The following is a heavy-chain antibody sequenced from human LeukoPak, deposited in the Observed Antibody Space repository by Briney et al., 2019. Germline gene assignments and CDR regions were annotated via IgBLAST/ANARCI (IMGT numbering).Heavy chain of an antibody. CDR3: ARGSMAKISASFDY. CDR2: IIPIFGTA. V-gene: IGHV1-69*13. J-gene: IGHJ4*02. Sequence: SVKVSCKASGGTFSSNAISWVRQAPGQGLEWMGGIIPIFGTANYAQKFQGRVTITADESTSTAYMELSSLRSEDTAVYYCARGSMAKISASFDYWGQGTLVTVSS. CDR1: GGTFSSNA. D-gene: IGHD5-24*01.